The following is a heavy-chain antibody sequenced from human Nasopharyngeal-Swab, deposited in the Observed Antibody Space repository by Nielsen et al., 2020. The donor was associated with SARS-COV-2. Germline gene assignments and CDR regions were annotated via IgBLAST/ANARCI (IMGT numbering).Heavy chain of an antibody. CDR1: GFTFSDYY. CDR2: ISSSGSTI. V-gene: IGHV3-11*01. CDR3: AKVTTRSHPNI. J-gene: IGHJ3*02. D-gene: IGHD4-17*01. Sequence: GGSLRLSCAASGFTFSDYYMSWIRQAPGKGLEWVPYISSSGSTIYYADSVKGRFTISRDNAKNSLYLQMNSLRAEDTAVYYCAKVTTRSHPNIWGQGTMVTVSS.